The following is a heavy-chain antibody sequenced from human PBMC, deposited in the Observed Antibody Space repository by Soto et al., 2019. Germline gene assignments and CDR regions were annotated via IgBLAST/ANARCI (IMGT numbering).Heavy chain of an antibody. CDR1: GYTFTSYA. J-gene: IGHJ4*02. D-gene: IGHD1-20*01. CDR2: INAGNGNT. V-gene: IGHV1-3*01. Sequence: ASVKVSCKASGYTFTSYAMHWVRQAPGQRLEWMGWINAGNGNTKYSQKFQGRVTITRDTSASAAYMELSSLRSEDTAVYYCARGITLPTPLDYWGQGTLVTVSS. CDR3: ARGITLPTPLDY.